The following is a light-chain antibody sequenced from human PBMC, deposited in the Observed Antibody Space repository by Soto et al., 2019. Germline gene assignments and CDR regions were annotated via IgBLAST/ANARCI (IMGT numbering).Light chain of an antibody. CDR3: QQYYKTPLT. V-gene: IGKV4-1*01. CDR1: QSVIYSSNNKNY. J-gene: IGKJ4*01. Sequence: DIVMTQSPDSLAVSLGERATINCKSSQSVIYSSNNKNYLAWYQQRPGQPPKLLLYWASTRESGVPDRFSGSGSGTDFILTISSLQAEDVAVYFCQQYYKTPLTFGGGTKVEIK. CDR2: WAS.